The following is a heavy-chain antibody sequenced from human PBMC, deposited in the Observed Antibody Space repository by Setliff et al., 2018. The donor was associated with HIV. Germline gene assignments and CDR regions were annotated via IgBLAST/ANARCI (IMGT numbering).Heavy chain of an antibody. CDR3: ATTECRGADCPQTYDY. J-gene: IGHJ4*02. CDR2: LNYVGVT. Sequence: SETLSLTCAVHGGSFSGSYWSWIRQPPGKGLEWIGELNYVGVTNHNPSLKSRVTISVEASKGQWSLKLNSVTAADTAVYFCATTECRGADCPQTYDYWGQGILVTVSS. V-gene: IGHV4-34*01. D-gene: IGHD2-21*02. CDR1: GGSFSGSY.